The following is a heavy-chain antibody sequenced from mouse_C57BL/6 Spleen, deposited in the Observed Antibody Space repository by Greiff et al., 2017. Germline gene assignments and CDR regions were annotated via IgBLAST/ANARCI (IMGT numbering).Heavy chain of an antibody. J-gene: IGHJ4*01. Sequence: VQLQQSGPELVKPGASVKISCKASGYTFTDYYMNWVKQSHGKSLEWIGDINPNNGGTSYNQKFKGKATLTVDTSSSTAYMELRSLTSEDSAVYYCARNDGYYAAMDYWGQGTSVTVSS. V-gene: IGHV1-26*01. D-gene: IGHD2-3*01. CDR2: INPNNGGT. CDR3: ARNDGYYAAMDY. CDR1: GYTFTDYY.